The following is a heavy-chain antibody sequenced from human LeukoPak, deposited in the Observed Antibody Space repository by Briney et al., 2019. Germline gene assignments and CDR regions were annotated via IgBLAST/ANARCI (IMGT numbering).Heavy chain of an antibody. CDR1: GGSISSYY. CDR2: IYYSGST. Sequence: SETLSLTCTVSGGSISSYYWSWIRQPPGKGLEWIGYIYYSGSTNYNPSLKSRVTISVDTSKNQFSLKLSSVTAADTAVYYCARSPRHESPPIGELLIVWFDPWGQGTLVTVSS. V-gene: IGHV4-59*01. D-gene: IGHD1-7*01. CDR3: ARSPRHESPPIGELLIVWFDP. J-gene: IGHJ5*02.